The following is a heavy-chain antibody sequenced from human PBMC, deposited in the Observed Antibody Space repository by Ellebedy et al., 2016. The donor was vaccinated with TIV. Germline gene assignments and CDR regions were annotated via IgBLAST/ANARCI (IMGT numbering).Heavy chain of an antibody. CDR3: DKDVRTLRLNDAFDL. V-gene: IGHV3-43*01. Sequence: GESLKISCAASGFTFYQYTMHWVRQTPGKGLEWVALIRWDCTQTVYADSVRGRFTVSRDNSKNSLYLQMESLRNEDTAVFYCDKDVRTLRLNDAFDLWGQGTLVTVSS. D-gene: IGHD2-21*02. CDR2: IRWDCTQT. CDR1: GFTFYQYT. J-gene: IGHJ3*01.